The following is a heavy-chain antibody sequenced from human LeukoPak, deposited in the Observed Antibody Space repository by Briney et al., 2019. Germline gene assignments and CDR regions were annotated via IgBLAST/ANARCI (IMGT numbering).Heavy chain of an antibody. D-gene: IGHD6-13*01. CDR1: GGSISSYY. CDR2: IYYSGST. V-gene: IGHV4-59*01. CDR3: ARGMYIAAAQYGY. Sequence: SETLSLTCTVSGGSISSYYWSWIRQPPGKGLEWIGYIYYSGSTNYNPSLKSRVTISVDTSKNQFSLKLSSVTAADTAVYYCARGMYIAAAQYGYWGQGTLVTVSS. J-gene: IGHJ4*02.